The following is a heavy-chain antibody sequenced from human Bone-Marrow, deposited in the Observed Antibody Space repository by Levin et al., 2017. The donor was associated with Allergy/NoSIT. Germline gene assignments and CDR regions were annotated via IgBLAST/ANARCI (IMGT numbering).Heavy chain of an antibody. D-gene: IGHD6-19*01. CDR3: VSCSSGGYGRCVY. Sequence: PSGGSLRLSCAASGFTFSSYWMHWVRQAPGKGLVWVSRTSTDGSSTYYADSVKGRFTVSRDNAKNTVDVQMNSLRVEDTAVYYCVSCSSGGYGRCVYWGQGTLVTVSS. J-gene: IGHJ4*02. V-gene: IGHV3-74*01. CDR2: TSTDGSST. CDR1: GFTFSSYW.